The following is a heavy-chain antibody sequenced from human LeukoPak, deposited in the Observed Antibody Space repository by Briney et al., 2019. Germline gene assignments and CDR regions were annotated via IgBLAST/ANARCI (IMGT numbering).Heavy chain of an antibody. J-gene: IGHJ4*02. CDR3: AKDSAKKYDDY. Sequence: PGGSLRLSCAASGFTFSIYGMGWVRQAPGKGLEWVSGISGSDGSTYYADSVKGRFTISRDNSKNTLFLQMNSLRAEDTAVYYCAKDSAKKYDDYWGQGTLVTVSS. D-gene: IGHD2/OR15-2a*01. V-gene: IGHV3-23*01. CDR1: GFTFSIYG. CDR2: ISGSDGST.